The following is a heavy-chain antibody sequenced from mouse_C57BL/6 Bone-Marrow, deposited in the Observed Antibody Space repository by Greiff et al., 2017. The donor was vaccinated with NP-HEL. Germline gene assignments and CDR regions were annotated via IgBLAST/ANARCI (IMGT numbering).Heavy chain of an antibody. CDR2: IDPSASYT. Sequence: VQLQQPGAELVMPGASVKLSCKASGYTFTSYWMHWVKQRPGQGLEWIGEIDPSASYTNYNQKFKGKSTLTVDKSSSTAYMQLSSLASEDSAVYYCARGGWSYAMDYWGQGTSVTVSS. D-gene: IGHD3-3*01. CDR1: GYTFTSYW. J-gene: IGHJ4*01. V-gene: IGHV1-69*01. CDR3: ARGGWSYAMDY.